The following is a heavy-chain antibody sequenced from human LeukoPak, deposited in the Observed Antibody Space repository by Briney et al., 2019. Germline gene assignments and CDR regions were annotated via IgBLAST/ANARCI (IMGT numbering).Heavy chain of an antibody. V-gene: IGHV3-23*01. Sequence: PGGSLRLSRAASGFTFSSYAMSWVRQAPGKGLEWVSAISGSGGSTYYADSVKGRFTISRDNSKNTLYLQMNSLRAEDTAVYYCAILVVPAAIQSPYFDYWGQGTLVTASS. D-gene: IGHD2-2*01. CDR2: ISGSGGST. J-gene: IGHJ4*02. CDR3: AILVVPAAIQSPYFDY. CDR1: GFTFSSYA.